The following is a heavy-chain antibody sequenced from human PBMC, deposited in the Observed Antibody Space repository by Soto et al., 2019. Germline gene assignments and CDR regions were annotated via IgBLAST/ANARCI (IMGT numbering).Heavy chain of an antibody. D-gene: IGHD3-10*01. J-gene: IGHJ5*02. CDR2: IYYSGST. Sequence: QLQLQESGPGLVKPSETLSLTCTVSGGSISSSSYYWGWIRQPPGKGLEWIGSIYYSGSTYYNPSLKSRVTLSGDTSKNQFSLKLTSVTAADTAVYYCARQEITMVRAFNWFDPWGQGTLVTVSS. CDR1: GGSISSSSYY. CDR3: ARQEITMVRAFNWFDP. V-gene: IGHV4-39*01.